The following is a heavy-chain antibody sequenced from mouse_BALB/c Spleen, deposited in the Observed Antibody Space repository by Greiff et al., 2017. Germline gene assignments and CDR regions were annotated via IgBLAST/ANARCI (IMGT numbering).Heavy chain of an antibody. V-gene: IGHV2-2*02. J-gene: IGHJ2*01. CDR1: GFSLTSYG. CDR3: AGTGYGDYFDY. CDR2: IWSGGST. Sequence: QVQLQQSGPGLVQPSQSLSITCTVSGFSLTSYGVHWVRQSPGKGLEWLGVIWSGGSTDYNAAFISRLSISKDNSKSQVFFKMNSLQANDTAIYYCAGTGYGDYFDYWGQGTTLTVSS. D-gene: IGHD3-1*01.